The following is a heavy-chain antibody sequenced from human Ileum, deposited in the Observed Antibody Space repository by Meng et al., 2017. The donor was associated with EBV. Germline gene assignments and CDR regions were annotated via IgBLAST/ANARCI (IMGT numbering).Heavy chain of an antibody. D-gene: IGHD3-10*01. CDR3: ARDPAYPRGLFDS. CDR2: IFRRGSS. J-gene: IGHJ4*02. CDR1: GDSMSNSDHY. Sequence: QGLGQELVPGRVRPSEPLSLSCSVSGDSMSNSDHYWNWMRRSPGKGLEWIASIFRRGSSYFAPSLKSRVSLSLDTSKNQFSLKLSSVTAADTALYYCARDPAYPRGLFDSWGQGILVTVFS. V-gene: IGHV4-39*07.